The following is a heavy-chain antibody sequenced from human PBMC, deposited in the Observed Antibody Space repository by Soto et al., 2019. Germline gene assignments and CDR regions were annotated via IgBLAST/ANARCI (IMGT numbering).Heavy chain of an antibody. V-gene: IGHV1-58*01. CDR2: IVVGSGNT. Sequence: QMQLVQSGPEVKKPGTSVKVSCKASGFTFTSSAVQWVRQARGQRLEWIGWIVVGSGNTNYAQKFQERVTITRDTSTSTAYMELSSLRSEDTAVYYCAAAVARLGELSLDYWGQGTLVTVSS. CDR1: GFTFTSSA. CDR3: AAAVARLGELSLDY. D-gene: IGHD3-16*02. J-gene: IGHJ4*02.